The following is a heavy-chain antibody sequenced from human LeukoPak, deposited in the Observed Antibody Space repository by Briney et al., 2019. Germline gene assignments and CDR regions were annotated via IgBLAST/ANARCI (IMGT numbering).Heavy chain of an antibody. Sequence: SSVRVSCTTSGYTFTSYGISWGRQAPRHEVEWRGWITAYNGNTDNTQKHQGRVTMTKETSTSTAYMELRSLRSDETVVYYGARGDYYGSGSYYNGVEFDYWGQGTLVTVSS. D-gene: IGHD3-10*01. V-gene: IGHV1-18*04. CDR1: GYTFTSYG. J-gene: IGHJ4*02. CDR2: ITAYNGNT. CDR3: ARGDYYGSGSYYNGVEFDY.